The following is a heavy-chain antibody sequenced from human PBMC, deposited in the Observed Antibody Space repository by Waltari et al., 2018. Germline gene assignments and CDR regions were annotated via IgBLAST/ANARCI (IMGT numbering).Heavy chain of an antibody. Sequence: QVQLVQSGAEVKKPGASVKVSCKVSGYTLTELSMHWVRQAPGKGLEWMGGFDPEDGETIYAQKFQGGVTMTEDTSTDTAYMELSSLRSEDTAVYYCATGLGSMVRGRNYYYYYMDVWGKGTTVTVSS. CDR3: ATGLGSMVRGRNYYYYYMDV. D-gene: IGHD3-10*01. CDR1: GYTLTELS. V-gene: IGHV1-24*01. J-gene: IGHJ6*03. CDR2: FDPEDGET.